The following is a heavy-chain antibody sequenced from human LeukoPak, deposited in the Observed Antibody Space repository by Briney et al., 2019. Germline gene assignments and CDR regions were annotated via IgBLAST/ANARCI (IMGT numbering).Heavy chain of an antibody. Sequence: GGSLRLSCAASGFTFSSYSMSWIRQAPGKGLEWVSYISSSGSTIYYADSVKGRSTISRDNAKNSLYLQMNSLRAEDTAVYYCARDLDYGMDVWGQGTTVTVSS. V-gene: IGHV3-48*04. CDR2: ISSSGSTI. CDR1: GFTFSSYS. CDR3: ARDLDYGMDV. J-gene: IGHJ6*02.